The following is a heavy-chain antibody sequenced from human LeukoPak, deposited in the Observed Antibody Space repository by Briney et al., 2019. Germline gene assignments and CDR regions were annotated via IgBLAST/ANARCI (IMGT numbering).Heavy chain of an antibody. V-gene: IGHV3-23*01. CDR3: AKGFAYQLPHSTFDY. CDR2: ISGSGGST. Sequence: PGGSLRLSCAASGFTFSSYAMGWVRQAPGKGLEWVSAISGSGGSTYYADSVKGRFTISRDNSKNTLYLQMNSLRAEDTAVYYCAKGFAYQLPHSTFDYWGQGTLVTVSS. J-gene: IGHJ4*02. D-gene: IGHD2-2*01. CDR1: GFTFSSYA.